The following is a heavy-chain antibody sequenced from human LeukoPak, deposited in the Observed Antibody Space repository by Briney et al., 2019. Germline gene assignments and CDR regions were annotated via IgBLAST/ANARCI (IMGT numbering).Heavy chain of an antibody. D-gene: IGHD3-16*01. V-gene: IGHV4-59*01. CDR1: GGSISSYY. CDR3: ARDRWGSLSFFDY. J-gene: IGHJ4*02. CDR2: IYYSGST. Sequence: SETLSLTXTVSGGSISSYYWSWIRQPPGKGLEWIGYIYYSGSTNYNPSLKSRVTISVDTSKNQFSLKLSSVTAADTTVYYCARDRWGSLSFFDYWGQGTLVTVSS.